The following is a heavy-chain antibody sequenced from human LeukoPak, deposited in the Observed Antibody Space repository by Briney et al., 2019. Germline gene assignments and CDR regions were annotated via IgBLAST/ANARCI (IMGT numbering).Heavy chain of an antibody. J-gene: IGHJ6*03. CDR3: ARDVVSGYYYYMDV. D-gene: IGHD2-15*01. CDR2: VHSSGST. CDR1: GGSVRTNSYY. Sequence: SSETLSLTCSVSGGSVRTNSYYWGWIRQPAGKGLEWIGRVHSSGSTDFNPSLRSRVTMSVDTSTNQFSLNLSSVTAADTAVYYCARDVVSGYYYYMDVWGKGTTVTVSS. V-gene: IGHV4-61*02.